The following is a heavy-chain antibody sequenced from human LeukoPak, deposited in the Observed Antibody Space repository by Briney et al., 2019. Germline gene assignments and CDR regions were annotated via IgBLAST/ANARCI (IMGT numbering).Heavy chain of an antibody. J-gene: IGHJ3*02. V-gene: IGHV4-39*07. Sequence: SETLSLTCTVSGGSISSYYWSWIRQPPGKGLEWIGSIYYSGSTYYNPSLKSRVTISVDTSKNQFSLKLSSVTAADTAVYYCARGDGYNDDAFDIWGQGTMVTVSS. CDR3: ARGDGYNDDAFDI. D-gene: IGHD5-24*01. CDR1: GGSISSYY. CDR2: IYYSGST.